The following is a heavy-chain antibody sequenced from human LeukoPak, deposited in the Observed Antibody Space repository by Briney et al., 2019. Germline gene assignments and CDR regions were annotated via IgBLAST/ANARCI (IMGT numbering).Heavy chain of an antibody. CDR3: ARDIAPVGAWWFDP. Sequence: ASVKVSCKASGGTFSSYVISWVRQAPGQGLEWMGWIKPADGGTKYAQNFLGRVTITRDTSISTVYMELNSLTSDDTAIYYCARDIAPVGAWWFDPWGQGTLVTVSS. V-gene: IGHV1-2*02. D-gene: IGHD6-13*01. CDR2: IKPADGGT. J-gene: IGHJ5*02. CDR1: GGTFSSYV.